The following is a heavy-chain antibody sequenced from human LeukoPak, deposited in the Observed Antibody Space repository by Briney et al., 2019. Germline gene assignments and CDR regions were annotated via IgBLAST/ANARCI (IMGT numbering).Heavy chain of an antibody. J-gene: IGHJ4*02. D-gene: IGHD1-26*01. CDR1: GFTLSTYN. CDR3: GRAFVGSNPGMLNY. V-gene: IGHV3-30*03. CDR2: ISYDGSNK. Sequence: GGSLRLSCAAFGFTLSTYNLNCGRQAPGQGLEWVSFISYDGSNKYYADSVKGRFTISRENSKNTLYLELNSLRAEDTALYYCGRAFVGSNPGMLNYWGQGALVTVSS.